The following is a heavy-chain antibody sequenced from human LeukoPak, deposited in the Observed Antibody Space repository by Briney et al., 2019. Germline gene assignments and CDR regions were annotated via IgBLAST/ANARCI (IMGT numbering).Heavy chain of an antibody. V-gene: IGHV4-39*01. D-gene: IGHD6-13*01. CDR1: GGSISSSSYY. J-gene: IGHJ6*02. Sequence: KPSETLSLTCTVSGGSISSSSYYWGWIRQPPGKGLEWIGSIYYSGSTYYNPSLKSRVTISVDTSKNQFSLKLSSVTAADTAVYYCARQVEDSSSWYAYYGMDVWGQGTTVTVSS. CDR2: IYYSGST. CDR3: ARQVEDSSSWYAYYGMDV.